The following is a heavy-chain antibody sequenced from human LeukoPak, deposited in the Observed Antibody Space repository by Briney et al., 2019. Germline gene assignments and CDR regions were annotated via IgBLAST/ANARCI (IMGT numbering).Heavy chain of an antibody. CDR2: ISSISTV. D-gene: IGHD6-19*01. CDR3: AKEGASTGWTFGAY. J-gene: IGHJ4*02. CDR1: GFTVSTSN. V-gene: IGHV3-69-1*02. Sequence: GGSLRLSCAASGFTVSTSNMKWVRQAPGKGLEWVSSISSISTVYYADSVKGRFTISRDNSKNTLDLQMNSLRPEDTAVYYCAKEGASTGWTFGAYWGQGTLVTVSS.